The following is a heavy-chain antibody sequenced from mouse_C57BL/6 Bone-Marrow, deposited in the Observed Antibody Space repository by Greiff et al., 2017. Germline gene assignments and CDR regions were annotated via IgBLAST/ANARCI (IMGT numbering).Heavy chain of an antibody. CDR3: TSDGYYDYAMDY. Sequence: QVQLQQSGAELVRPGASVTLSCKASGYTFTDYEMHWVKQTPVHGLEWIGAIDPETGGTAYNQKFKGKAILTADKSSSTAYMELRSLTSVDSAVYYCTSDGYYDYAMDYWGQGTSVTVSS. CDR1: GYTFTDYE. D-gene: IGHD2-3*01. J-gene: IGHJ4*01. V-gene: IGHV1-15*01. CDR2: IDPETGGT.